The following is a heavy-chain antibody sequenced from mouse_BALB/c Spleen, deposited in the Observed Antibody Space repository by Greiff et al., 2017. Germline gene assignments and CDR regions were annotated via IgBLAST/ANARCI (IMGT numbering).Heavy chain of an antibody. CDR1: GFTFSSFG. J-gene: IGHJ1*01. CDR3: AREYGNYDWYFDV. V-gene: IGHV5-17*02. D-gene: IGHD2-10*02. Sequence: EVQLVESGGGLVQPGGSRKLSCAASGFTFSSFGMHWVRQAPEKGLEWVAYISSGSSTISYADTVKGRFTISRDNPKNTLFLQMTSLRSEDTAMYYCAREYGNYDWYFDVWGAGTTVTVSS. CDR2: ISSGSSTI.